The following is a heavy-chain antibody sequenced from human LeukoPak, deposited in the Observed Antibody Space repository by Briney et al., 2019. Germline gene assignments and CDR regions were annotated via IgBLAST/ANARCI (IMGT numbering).Heavy chain of an antibody. CDR3: ARDTYYYDSSGYMSLDY. J-gene: IGHJ4*02. V-gene: IGHV4-61*02. CDR1: GGSISSGSYY. Sequence: PSETLSLTCTVSGGSISSGSYYWSWIRQPAGKGLEWIGRIYTSGSTNYNPSLKSRVTMSVDTSKNQSSLKLSSVTAADTAVYYCARDTYYYDSSGYMSLDYWGQGTLVTVSS. CDR2: IYTSGST. D-gene: IGHD3-22*01.